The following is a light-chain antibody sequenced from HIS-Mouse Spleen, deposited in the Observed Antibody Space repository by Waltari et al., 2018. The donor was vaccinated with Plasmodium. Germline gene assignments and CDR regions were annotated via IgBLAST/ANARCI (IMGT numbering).Light chain of an antibody. Sequence: QSALTQPPSASGSPGPSVTISCTRTSSDVGGYEYASLYQQPPGKAPKRMIYAVSKRPSGVPDRFSGSKSGNTASLTVSGLQAEDEADYYCSSYAGSNNLVFGGGTKLTVL. CDR1: SSDVGGYEY. J-gene: IGLJ2*01. CDR2: AVS. CDR3: SSYAGSNNLV. V-gene: IGLV2-8*01.